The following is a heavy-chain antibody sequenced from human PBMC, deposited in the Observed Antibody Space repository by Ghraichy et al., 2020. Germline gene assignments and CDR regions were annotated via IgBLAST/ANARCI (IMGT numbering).Heavy chain of an antibody. Sequence: GGSLRLSCAVSGFTFSSHWMSWVRQAPGKGLEWVASIKYDGSEEYHVDSVKGRFTISRDNAKNSLYLQMNSLKTEDTAVYYCARDHVAAGLIFDYWGQGTLVTVSS. J-gene: IGHJ4*02. V-gene: IGHV3-7*01. CDR3: ARDHVAAGLIFDY. CDR2: IKYDGSEE. D-gene: IGHD6-13*01. CDR1: GFTFSSHW.